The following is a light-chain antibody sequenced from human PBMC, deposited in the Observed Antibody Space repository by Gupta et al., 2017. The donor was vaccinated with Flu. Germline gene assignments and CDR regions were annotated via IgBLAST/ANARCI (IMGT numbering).Light chain of an antibody. Sequence: SNIGRGYVSWYQQLPGTAPKLVIYDDNKRPSGIPERFSGSRFGTSATLAITGLQTGDEADYYCGAWDASLDTWVFGGGTRLTVL. J-gene: IGLJ3*02. V-gene: IGLV1-51*01. CDR2: DDN. CDR3: GAWDASLDTWV. CDR1: SNIGRGY.